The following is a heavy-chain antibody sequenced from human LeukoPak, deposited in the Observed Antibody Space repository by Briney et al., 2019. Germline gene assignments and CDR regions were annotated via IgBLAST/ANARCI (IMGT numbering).Heavy chain of an antibody. CDR1: GGSISSGGYY. D-gene: IGHD3-10*01. J-gene: IGHJ4*02. V-gene: IGHV4-31*03. CDR3: ARRLLWFGEALGSFDY. Sequence: SETLSLTCTVSGGSISSGGYYWSWIRQHPGKGLEWIGYIYYSGSTYYNPSLKSRVTISVDTSKNQFSLKLSSVTAADTAVYYCARRLLWFGEALGSFDYWGQGTLVTVSS. CDR2: IYYSGST.